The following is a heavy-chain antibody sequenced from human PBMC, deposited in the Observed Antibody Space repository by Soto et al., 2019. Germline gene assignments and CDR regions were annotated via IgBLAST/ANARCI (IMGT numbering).Heavy chain of an antibody. J-gene: IGHJ3*02. CDR1: GGSVSSGNYY. V-gene: IGHV4-61*01. CDR2: IFHSGTT. Sequence: SETLSLTCTVSGGSVSSGNYYWSWIRQPPGKGLEWIGYIFHSGTTNYNPSLKSRVTISVDTSKNQFSLKLSSVTAADTAVYYCARHIAPDAFDIWGQGTMVTVSS. D-gene: IGHD5-12*01. CDR3: ARHIAPDAFDI.